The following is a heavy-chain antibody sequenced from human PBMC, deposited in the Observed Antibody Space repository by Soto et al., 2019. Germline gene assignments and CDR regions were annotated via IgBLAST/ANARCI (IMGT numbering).Heavy chain of an antibody. V-gene: IGHV4-59*01. J-gene: IGHJ4*02. Sequence: PSETLSLTGTVSGGSISSYYCSWIRQPPWKGLEWIGYIYYSGSTNYNPSLKSRVTISVDTSKNQFSLKLSSVTAADTAVYYCARGGNYYYDSSGFGYCGQGTLVAFCS. CDR1: GGSISSYY. CDR3: ARGGNYYYDSSGFGY. D-gene: IGHD3-22*01. CDR2: IYYSGST.